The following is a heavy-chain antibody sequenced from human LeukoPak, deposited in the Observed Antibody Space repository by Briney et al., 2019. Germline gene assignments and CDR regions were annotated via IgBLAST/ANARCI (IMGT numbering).Heavy chain of an antibody. CDR2: MSPDSGDT. Sequence: ASVKVSCKASGYTFTSHDINWVRQATGQGLEWMGWMSPDSGDTGYAQKFQGRITMTSDSSISTAYMELSSLRSEDTAIYYCVRTPPNWGFDYWGQGTLVTVSS. J-gene: IGHJ4*02. D-gene: IGHD7-27*01. CDR1: GYTFTSHD. CDR3: VRTPPNWGFDY. V-gene: IGHV1-8*01.